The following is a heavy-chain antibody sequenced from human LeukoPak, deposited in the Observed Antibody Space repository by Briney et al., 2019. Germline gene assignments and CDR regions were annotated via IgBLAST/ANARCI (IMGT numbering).Heavy chain of an antibody. CDR2: IYYTGST. CDR1: GFSISSTSYY. V-gene: IGHV4-39*07. Sequence: SETLSLTCTVSGFSISSTSYYWAWVRQSPGRGLEWIGSIYYTGSTYYNPSLKSRVTMSVDTPKNQFSLKLSSVTAADTAVYYCARDIIAVAGNPHYWGQGTLVTVSS. CDR3: ARDIIAVAGNPHY. J-gene: IGHJ4*02. D-gene: IGHD6-19*01.